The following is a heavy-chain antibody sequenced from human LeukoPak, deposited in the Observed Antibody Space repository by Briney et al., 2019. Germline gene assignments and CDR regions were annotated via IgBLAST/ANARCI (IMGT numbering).Heavy chain of an antibody. CDR2: IIPIFGTA. CDR3: ARVRIGYSSSWFPPEFFDY. Sequence: ASVKVSCKASGGTFSSYAISWVRQAPGQGLEWMGGIIPIFGTANYAQKFQGRVTITADKSTSTAYMELSSLRSEDTAVYYCARVRIGYSSSWFPPEFFDYWGQGTLVTVSS. CDR1: GGTFSSYA. D-gene: IGHD6-13*01. V-gene: IGHV1-69*06. J-gene: IGHJ4*02.